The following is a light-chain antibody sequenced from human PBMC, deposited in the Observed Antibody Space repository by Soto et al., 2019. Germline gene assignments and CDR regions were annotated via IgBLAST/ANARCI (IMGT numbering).Light chain of an antibody. CDR1: QSVGNNY. Sequence: EVVLTQSPDTLSLSPGERATVSCRASQSVGNNYLGWFQQKPDQAPRLLIYGASVRATGIPDRFSGSGSGPYFNLTISRLEPEAFAVYSCKQYATSPLTFGGGTKVEIK. CDR3: KQYATSPLT. J-gene: IGKJ4*01. CDR2: GAS. V-gene: IGKV3-20*01.